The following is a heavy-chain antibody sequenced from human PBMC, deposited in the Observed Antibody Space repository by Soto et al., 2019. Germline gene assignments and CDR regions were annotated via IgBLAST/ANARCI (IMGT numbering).Heavy chain of an antibody. Sequence: SETLSLTCTVSGGSISSSSYYWGWIRQPPGEGLEWIGSIYYSGSTYYNPSLKSRVTISVDTSKNQFSLKLSSVTAADTAVYYCARHVKRISSSSSCFDYWGQGTLVTVSS. J-gene: IGHJ4*02. D-gene: IGHD6-6*01. CDR1: GGSISSSSYY. CDR2: IYYSGST. CDR3: ARHVKRISSSSSCFDY. V-gene: IGHV4-39*01.